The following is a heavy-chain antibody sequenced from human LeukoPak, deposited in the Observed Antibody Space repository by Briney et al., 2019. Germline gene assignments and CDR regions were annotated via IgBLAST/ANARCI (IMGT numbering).Heavy chain of an antibody. Sequence: ASVKVSCKASGYTFTSYGISWVLQAPGQGLEWMGWISAYNGNTNYAQKLQGRVTMTTDTSTSAAYLELRSLRSDDTAVYYCARDRSPGYYYYYMDVWGKGTTVTVSS. J-gene: IGHJ6*03. D-gene: IGHD7-27*01. CDR2: ISAYNGNT. V-gene: IGHV1-18*01. CDR1: GYTFTSYG. CDR3: ARDRSPGYYYYYMDV.